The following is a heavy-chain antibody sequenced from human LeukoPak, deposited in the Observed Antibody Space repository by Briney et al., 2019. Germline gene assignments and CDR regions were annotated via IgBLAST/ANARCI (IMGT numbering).Heavy chain of an antibody. CDR2: ISGSGGST. CDR3: AKHTGGSRNYYYYYYMDV. D-gene: IGHD2-15*01. Sequence: GGTLRLSCAASRFTFSSYAMSWVRQAPGKGLEWVSAISGSGGSTYYADSVKGRFTISRDNSKNTLYLQMNSLRAEDTAVYYCAKHTGGSRNYYYYYYMDVWGKGTTVTVSS. CDR1: RFTFSSYA. V-gene: IGHV3-23*01. J-gene: IGHJ6*03.